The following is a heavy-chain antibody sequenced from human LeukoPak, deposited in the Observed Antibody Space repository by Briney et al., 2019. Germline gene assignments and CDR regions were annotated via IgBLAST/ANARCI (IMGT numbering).Heavy chain of an antibody. Sequence: GGSLRLSCAASGFTFSSYSMNWVRQAPGKGLEWVSYISSSSSTIYYVDSVKGRFTISRDNAKNSLYLQMNSLRAEDTAVYYCAILGYCISVRCQGDYWGQGTLVTVSS. V-gene: IGHV3-48*01. CDR3: AILGYCISVRCQGDY. CDR1: GFTFSSYS. CDR2: ISSSSSTI. D-gene: IGHD2-2*01. J-gene: IGHJ4*02.